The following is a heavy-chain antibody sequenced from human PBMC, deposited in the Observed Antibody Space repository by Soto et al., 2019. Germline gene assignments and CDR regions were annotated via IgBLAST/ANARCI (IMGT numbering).Heavy chain of an antibody. V-gene: IGHV5-10-1*01. J-gene: IGHJ4*02. CDR1: EYSFRIYW. CDR3: ARHQSGSGNSNFDF. Sequence: GESLKISCQAFEYSFRIYWISWVRQKPGGGLEWMGRVDPNDSFATYSPSFEGHVSISVDKSTNIVYLQWRSLRASDIATYYCARHQSGSGNSNFDFWGQGTPVTVSS. CDR2: VDPNDSFA. D-gene: IGHD3-10*01.